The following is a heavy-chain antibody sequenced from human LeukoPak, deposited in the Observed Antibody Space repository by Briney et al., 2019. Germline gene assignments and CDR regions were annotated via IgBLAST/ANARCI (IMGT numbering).Heavy chain of an antibody. CDR1: GGSIRSSSYY. CDR2: IYYSGST. D-gene: IGHD6-19*01. Sequence: SETLSLTCTVSGGSIRSSSYYWGWIRQPPGKGLEWIGSIYYSGSTYYNASLKSRGTISVDTSKNQFSLKLNSVTAADTAVYFCARQVVAVAGAGYFDYWGQGTLVTVSS. V-gene: IGHV4-39*01. CDR3: ARQVVAVAGAGYFDY. J-gene: IGHJ4*02.